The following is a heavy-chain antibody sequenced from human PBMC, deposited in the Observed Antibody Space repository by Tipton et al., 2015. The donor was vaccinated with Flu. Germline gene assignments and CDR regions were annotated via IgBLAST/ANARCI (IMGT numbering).Heavy chain of an antibody. V-gene: IGHV4-39*01. Sequence: GLVKPSETLSLTCTVSSGSIRSTNYFCAWIRQPPGKRLELIGSIYPSGTTYYNPSLKSRVVISVDASKNQFSLKLTSVTAADTAIYYCARLSFYDVDLKNFYFEDWGQGTLVTVSS. CDR3: ARLSFYDVDLKNFYFED. CDR2: IYPSGTT. CDR1: SGSIRSTNYF. J-gene: IGHJ4*02. D-gene: IGHD3-10*02.